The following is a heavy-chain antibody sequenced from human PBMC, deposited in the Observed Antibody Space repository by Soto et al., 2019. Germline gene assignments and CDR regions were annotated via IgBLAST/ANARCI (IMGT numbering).Heavy chain of an antibody. Sequence: QVQLQESGPGLVKPSETLSLTCTVSGGSISSYYWSWIRQPPGKGLEWIGYIYYSGSTNYNPSLKSRVNISVDTSKNQFSLKLSSVTAADTAVYYCARTQGSVPNWYFDLWGRGTLVTVSS. V-gene: IGHV4-59*08. CDR2: IYYSGST. CDR3: ARTQGSVPNWYFDL. CDR1: GGSISSYY. J-gene: IGHJ2*01.